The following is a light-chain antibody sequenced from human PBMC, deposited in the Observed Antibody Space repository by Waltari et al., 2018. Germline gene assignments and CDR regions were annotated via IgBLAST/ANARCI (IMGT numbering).Light chain of an antibody. CDR2: SVS. V-gene: IGKV1-33*01. J-gene: IGKJ2*01. CDR1: QDTGDS. Sequence: DIQLTQTPSSLSASVADRLTITCQASQDTGDSLNWFQHKPGAPPELLIYSVSRLDYGVPSRFTGCRSGTNYSFSITNLQPDDIATYFCQQYRILPLTFGQGTK. CDR3: QQYRILPLT.